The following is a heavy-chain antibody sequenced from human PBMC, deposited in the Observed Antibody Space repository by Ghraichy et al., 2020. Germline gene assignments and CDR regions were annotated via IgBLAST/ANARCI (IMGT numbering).Heavy chain of an antibody. CDR1: GFALRSYG. V-gene: IGHV3-21*01. CDR3: ARETSGVNFFDV. D-gene: IGHD1-26*01. CDR2: IRSSGSFT. Sequence: SCAASGFALRSYGMNWVRQAPGKGLEWVSFIRSSGSFTSYADSVKGRFTISRDNDKNSLFLQMNSMTGEDTAVYYCARETSGVNFFDVWGQGTLVTVSS. J-gene: IGHJ4*02.